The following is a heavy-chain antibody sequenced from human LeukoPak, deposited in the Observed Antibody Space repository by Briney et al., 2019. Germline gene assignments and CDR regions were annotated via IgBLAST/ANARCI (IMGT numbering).Heavy chain of an antibody. CDR1: GGSISINNW. Sequence: PSETLPLTCAVSGGSISINNWWTWVRQPPGKGLEWIGEIYHSGSTNYNPSLKSRVTISVDKSKNQFSLNLSSVTAADTAVYYCARLGAAAGNKGNCFDPWGQGTLVTVSS. J-gene: IGHJ5*02. CDR2: IYHSGST. CDR3: ARLGAAAGNKGNCFDP. D-gene: IGHD6-13*01. V-gene: IGHV4-4*02.